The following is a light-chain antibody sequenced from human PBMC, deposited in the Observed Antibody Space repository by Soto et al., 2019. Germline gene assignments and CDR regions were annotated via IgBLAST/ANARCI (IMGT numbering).Light chain of an antibody. CDR2: VAS. CDR1: QSVSNSY. CDR3: QQYGSSPGYT. J-gene: IGKJ2*01. Sequence: EIVLTQSPGTLSLSPGERATLSCRASQSVSNSYLAWYQQKPGQAPRLLIYVASNRATGIPDRFSGSGSGTDFSLTISRLELEEFAVYYCQQYGSSPGYTFGQGNKLEIK. V-gene: IGKV3-20*01.